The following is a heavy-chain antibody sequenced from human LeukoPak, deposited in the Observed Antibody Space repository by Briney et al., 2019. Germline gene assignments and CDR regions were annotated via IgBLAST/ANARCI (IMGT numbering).Heavy chain of an antibody. CDR2: ISSSSSYI. Sequence: KSGGSLRLSCVASAFTFSSHAMSWVRQAPGKGLEWVSSISSSSSYIYYADSVKGRFTISRDNAKNSLYLQMNSLRAEDTAVYYCARGKGGATEGGWGQGTLVTVSS. CDR1: AFTFSSHA. J-gene: IGHJ4*02. D-gene: IGHD1-26*01. CDR3: ARGKGGATEGG. V-gene: IGHV3-21*01.